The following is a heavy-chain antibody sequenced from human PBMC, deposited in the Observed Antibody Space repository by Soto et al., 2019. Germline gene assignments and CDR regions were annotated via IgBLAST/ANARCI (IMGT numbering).Heavy chain of an antibody. CDR2: IYYSGST. Sequence: FETLSLTCAVYGGSFSGSFYWSWIRQPPGKGLEWIGYIYYSGSTSYNPSLKSPVTISVDTSKNQFSLKLTSVTAADTAVYYCARWSLVTTVIGGNYYGMDVWGQGTTVTVSS. D-gene: IGHD4-17*01. CDR1: GGSFSGSFY. J-gene: IGHJ6*02. CDR3: ARWSLVTTVIGGNYYGMDV. V-gene: IGHV4-61*01.